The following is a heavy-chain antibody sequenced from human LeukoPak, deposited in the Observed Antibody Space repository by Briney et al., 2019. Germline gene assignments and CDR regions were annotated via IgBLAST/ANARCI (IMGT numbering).Heavy chain of an antibody. V-gene: IGHV3-53*01. Sequence: GGSLRLSCAASGFTVSSNYMSWVRQAPGKGLEWVSVIYSGGSTYYADSVKGRFTISRDNSKNTLYLQMNSLRAEDTAVYYRARGRYSSGWYANWGQGTLVTVSS. CDR3: ARGRYSSGWYAN. J-gene: IGHJ4*02. CDR1: GFTVSSNY. CDR2: IYSGGST. D-gene: IGHD6-19*01.